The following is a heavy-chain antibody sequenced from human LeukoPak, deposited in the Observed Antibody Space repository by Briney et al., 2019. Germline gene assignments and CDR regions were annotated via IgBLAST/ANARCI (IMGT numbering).Heavy chain of an antibody. CDR2: INPSGGST. J-gene: IGHJ6*03. CDR3: ARWFRGGGYYYYYYYMDV. D-gene: IGHD3-10*01. V-gene: IGHV1-46*01. CDR1: GYTFTSYY. Sequence: GASVKVSCKASGYTFTSYYMHWVRQAPGQGLEWMGIINPSGGSTSYAQKFQGRVTMTRDMSTSTVYMELSSLRSDDTAVYYCARWFRGGGYYYYYYYMDVWGKGTTVTISS.